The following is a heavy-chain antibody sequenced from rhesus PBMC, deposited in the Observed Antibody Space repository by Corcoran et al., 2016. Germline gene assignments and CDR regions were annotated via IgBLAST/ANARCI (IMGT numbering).Heavy chain of an antibody. V-gene: IGHV4-65*02. J-gene: IGHJ2*01. Sequence: QVQLQESGPGLVKPSETLSLTCAVSGGSISSSNWWSWIRQPPGKGLEWIGNIGGSSGSTYSNPSLKSRVTISKDTSKNQFSLKLSSVTAADTAVYYCARQILLWNWYFDLWGPGTPITISS. CDR3: ARQILLWNWYFDL. CDR1: GGSISSSNW. CDR2: IGGSSGST. D-gene: IGHD2-27*01.